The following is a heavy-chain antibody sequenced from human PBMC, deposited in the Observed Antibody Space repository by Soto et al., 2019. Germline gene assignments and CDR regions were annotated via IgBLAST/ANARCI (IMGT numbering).Heavy chain of an antibody. CDR1: GFTFSSYA. V-gene: IGHV3-30-3*01. Sequence: QVQLVESGGGVVQPGRSLRLSCAASGFTFSSYAMYWVRQAPGKGLEWVAVISYDGNNKYYADSVKGRFTISRDNSKNTLYLQMNSVRAADMAVYYCARAGCDGGSCYTLVGLRYGMDVWGQGKKVTVSS. CDR2: ISYDGNNK. J-gene: IGHJ6*02. CDR3: ARAGCDGGSCYTLVGLRYGMDV. D-gene: IGHD2-15*01.